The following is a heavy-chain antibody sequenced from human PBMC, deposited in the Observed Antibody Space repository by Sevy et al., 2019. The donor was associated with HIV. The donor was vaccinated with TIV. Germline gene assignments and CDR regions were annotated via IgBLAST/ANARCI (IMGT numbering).Heavy chain of an antibody. CDR2: INPNSGGT. CDR3: VRVVEGIVVVPAATNNWFDP. V-gene: IGHV1-2*02. J-gene: IGHJ5*02. Sequence: ASVKVSCKASGYTFTGYYMHWVRQAPGQGLEWMGWINPNSGGTNYAQKFQGRVTMTRDTSISTAYMELSRLRFDDTAVYYCVRVVEGIVVVPAATNNWFDPWGQGTLVTVSS. CDR1: GYTFTGYY. D-gene: IGHD2-2*01.